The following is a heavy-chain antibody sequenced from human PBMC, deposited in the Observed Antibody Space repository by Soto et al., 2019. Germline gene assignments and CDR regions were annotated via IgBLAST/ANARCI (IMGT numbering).Heavy chain of an antibody. J-gene: IGHJ3*02. V-gene: IGHV1-69*02. CDR1: GGTFSSYT. CDR3: ARFRPDSIAVAGPGYDAFDI. CDR2: IIPILGIA. Sequence: ASVKVSCKASGGTFSSYTISWVRQAPGQGLEWMGRIIPILGIANYAQKFQGGVTITADKSTSTAYMELSSLRSEDTAVYYCARFRPDSIAVAGPGYDAFDIWGQGTMVTVSS. D-gene: IGHD6-19*01.